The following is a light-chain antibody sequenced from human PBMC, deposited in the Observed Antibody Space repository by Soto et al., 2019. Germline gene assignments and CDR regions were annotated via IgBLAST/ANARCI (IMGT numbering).Light chain of an antibody. CDR3: QQSYTTPLT. J-gene: IGKJ4*01. CDR1: QSISSY. CDR2: AAS. V-gene: IGKV1-39*01. Sequence: DIQMTPSPSSLSASVGDRVTITCRASQSISSYLNWYQQIPGKAPKLLIYAASSLQSGVPSRFSGSGSGTDFTLTISSLQPEDFATYYCQQSYTTPLTFGGGTKVDIK.